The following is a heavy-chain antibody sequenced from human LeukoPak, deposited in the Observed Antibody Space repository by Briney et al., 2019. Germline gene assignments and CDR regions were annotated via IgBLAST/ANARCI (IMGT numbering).Heavy chain of an antibody. CDR1: GFTFSSYA. J-gene: IGHJ5*02. CDR3: ARDERGWFDP. D-gene: IGHD3-10*01. Sequence: GGSLRLSCAASGFTFSSYAMHWVRQAPGKGLEWVAVISYDGSNKYYADSVKGRFTISRDNSKNTLYLQMNSLRAEDTAVYYCARDERGWFDPWGQGTLVTASS. V-gene: IGHV3-30*04. CDR2: ISYDGSNK.